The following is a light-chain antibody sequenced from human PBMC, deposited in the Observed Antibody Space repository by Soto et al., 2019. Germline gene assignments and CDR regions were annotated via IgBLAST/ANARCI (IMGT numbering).Light chain of an antibody. CDR2: DAS. Sequence: EIVMTQSPATLSVSPGARDPLSCRASQSVSTYLAWYPQKPGQAPRLLFYDASNRATGIPARFSGSGSGTDFTLTISSLEPEDFAVYYCQQRSSWPPTFGQGTRLE. J-gene: IGKJ5*01. CDR3: QQRSSWPPT. V-gene: IGKV3-11*01. CDR1: QSVSTY.